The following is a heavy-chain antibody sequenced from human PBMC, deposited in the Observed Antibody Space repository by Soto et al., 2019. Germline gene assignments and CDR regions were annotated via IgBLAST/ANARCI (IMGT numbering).Heavy chain of an antibody. CDR3: ARVDGAY. V-gene: IGHV1-3*05. D-gene: IGHD2-2*03. CDR2: INPGNANT. CDR1: GYTFSSYA. J-gene: IGHJ4*02. Sequence: QVQLVQSGAEEKKPGASVKVSCTTSGYTFSSYAIHWVRQAPGQGLEWMGWINPGNANTKNSQKFQGRFTITSDTSASTAYMELSRLTSEDSAVYYCARVDGAYWGQGTLVTVSS.